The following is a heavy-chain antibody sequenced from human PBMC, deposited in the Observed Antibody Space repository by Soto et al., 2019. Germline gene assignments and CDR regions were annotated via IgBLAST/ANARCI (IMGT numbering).Heavy chain of an antibody. CDR1: GYKFTTYG. Sequence: GASVKVSCRASGYKFTTYGITWVRQAPGQGLEWMGWIHADNGNTNYAQKLQGRVTMTTDTSTSTAYMELSSLRSEDTAVYYCASGSAPTYYYGMDVWGQGTTVTVSS. CDR2: IHADNGNT. J-gene: IGHJ6*02. V-gene: IGHV1-18*01. CDR3: ASGSAPTYYYGMDV.